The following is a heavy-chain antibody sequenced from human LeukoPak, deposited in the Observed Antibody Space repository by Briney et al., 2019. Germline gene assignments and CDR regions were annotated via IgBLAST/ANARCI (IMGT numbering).Heavy chain of an antibody. J-gene: IGHJ4*02. D-gene: IGHD3-22*01. Sequence: NPSETLSLTCTVSGGSISSTSYYWGWIRQPPGKGLEWIGRIYYSGRTSYNSSLRSRVTISVDTSKNQFSLKVSSVTAADTAVYYCARHPFHESSGHFYYFDYWGQGALVTVSS. CDR1: GGSISSTSYY. V-gene: IGHV4-39*01. CDR2: IYYSGRT. CDR3: ARHPFHESSGHFYYFDY.